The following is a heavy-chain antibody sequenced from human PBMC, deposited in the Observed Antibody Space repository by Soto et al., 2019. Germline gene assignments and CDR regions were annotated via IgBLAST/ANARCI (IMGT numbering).Heavy chain of an antibody. CDR2: ISFSGNT. J-gene: IGHJ5*02. CDR1: GGSINSYY. CDR3: ARASSLYEGTRFDP. D-gene: IGHD3-22*01. Sequence: QVQLQESGPGLVKPSETLSLTCSVSGGSINSYYWTWIRQSPEKGLEWVGCISFSGNTYYNPSLKSRLAIXLXTXNKHSSLNLPSVTAADTAVYYCARASSLYEGTRFDPWGPGALVIVSS. V-gene: IGHV4-59*01.